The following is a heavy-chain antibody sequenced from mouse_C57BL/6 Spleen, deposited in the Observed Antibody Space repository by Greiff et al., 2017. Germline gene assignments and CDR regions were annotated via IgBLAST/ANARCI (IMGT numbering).Heavy chain of an antibody. V-gene: IGHV5-4*01. D-gene: IGHD2-1*01. CDR2: ISDGGSYT. CDR3: ARDDDGNGAMDY. CDR1: GFTFSSYA. J-gene: IGHJ4*01. Sequence: EVQLVESGGGLVKPGGSLKLSCAASGFTFSSYAMSWVRQTPEKRLEWVATISDGGSYTYYPDNVKGRFTISRDNAKNNLYLQMSHLKSEDTAMYYCARDDDGNGAMDYWGQGTSVTVSS.